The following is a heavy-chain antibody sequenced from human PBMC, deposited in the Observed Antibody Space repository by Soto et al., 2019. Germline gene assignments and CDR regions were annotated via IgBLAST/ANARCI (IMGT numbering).Heavy chain of an antibody. J-gene: IGHJ6*02. CDR2: IYYSGST. CDR1: GGSISSSSYY. CDR3: ARLVRGGEKTKYYYYGMDV. D-gene: IGHD3-16*01. Sequence: SETLSLTCTVSGGSISSSSYYWGWIRQPPGKGLEWIGSIYYSGSTYYNPSLKSRVTISVDTSKNQFSLKLSSVTAADTAVYYCARLVRGGEKTKYYYYGMDVWGQGTTVTVSS. V-gene: IGHV4-39*01.